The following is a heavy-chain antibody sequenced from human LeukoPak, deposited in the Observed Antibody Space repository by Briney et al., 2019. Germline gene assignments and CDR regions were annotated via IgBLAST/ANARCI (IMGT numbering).Heavy chain of an antibody. J-gene: IGHJ6*03. V-gene: IGHV3-7*01. Sequence: GGSLRLSCAASGFTFSSYWMSWVRQAPGKGLEWVANIKQDGSEKYYVDSVKGRFTISRDNAKNSLYLQMNSLRAEDTAVYYCASAQYGDYYYYYMDVWGKGTTVTISS. CDR1: GFTFSSYW. CDR2: IKQDGSEK. CDR3: ASAQYGDYYYYYMDV. D-gene: IGHD4-17*01.